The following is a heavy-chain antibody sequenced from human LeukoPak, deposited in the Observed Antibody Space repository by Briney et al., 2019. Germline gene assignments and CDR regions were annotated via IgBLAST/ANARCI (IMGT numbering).Heavy chain of an antibody. D-gene: IGHD5-18*01. CDR3: ARVRQLWFNY. CDR2: IYYSGST. CDR1: GGSISSSSYY. J-gene: IGHJ4*02. Sequence: PSETLSLTCTVSGGSISSSSYYWGWIRQPPGKGLEWIGSIYYSGSTYYNPSLKSRVTISVDTSKNQFSLKLSSVAAADTAVYYCARVRQLWFNYWGQGTLVTVSS. V-gene: IGHV4-39*01.